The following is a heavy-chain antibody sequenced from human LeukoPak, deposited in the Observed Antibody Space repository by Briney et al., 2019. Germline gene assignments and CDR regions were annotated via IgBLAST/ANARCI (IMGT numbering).Heavy chain of an antibody. CDR2: ISWNSGSI. CDR3: AKSSPHFVPLSGSYGPFDY. D-gene: IGHD1-26*01. Sequence: PGGSLRLSCAASGFTFDDYAMHWVRQAPGKGLEWVSGISWNSGSIGYADSVKGRFTISRVNAKNSLYLQMNSLRAEDTALYYCAKSSPHFVPLSGSYGPFDYWGQGTLVTVSS. J-gene: IGHJ4*02. V-gene: IGHV3-9*01. CDR1: GFTFDDYA.